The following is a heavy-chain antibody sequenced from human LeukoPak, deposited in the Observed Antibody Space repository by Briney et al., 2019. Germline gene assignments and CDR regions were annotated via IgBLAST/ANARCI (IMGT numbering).Heavy chain of an antibody. V-gene: IGHV1-69*05. J-gene: IGHJ5*02. Sequence: ASVKVSCKASGGTFSSYAISWVRQAPGQGLEWMGGIIPIFGTANYAQKFQGRVTITTDESTSTAYMELSSLRSEDTAVYYCARVSGRGYFWSGYFNWFDPWGQGTLVTVSS. CDR2: IIPIFGTA. CDR1: GGTFSSYA. D-gene: IGHD3-3*01. CDR3: ARVSGRGYFWSGYFNWFDP.